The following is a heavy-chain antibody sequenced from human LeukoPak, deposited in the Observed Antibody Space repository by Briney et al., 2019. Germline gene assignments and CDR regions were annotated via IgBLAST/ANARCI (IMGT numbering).Heavy chain of an antibody. Sequence: GRSLRLSCAASGFTFSNYGMHWVRQAPGKGLEWVAVISYDGSNKYYADSVKGRFTISRDNSKNTLYLQMNSLRAEDTAVYYCARDLTAWGQGTLVTVSS. J-gene: IGHJ5*02. CDR1: GFTFSNYG. CDR3: ARDLTA. CDR2: ISYDGSNK. V-gene: IGHV3-30*03.